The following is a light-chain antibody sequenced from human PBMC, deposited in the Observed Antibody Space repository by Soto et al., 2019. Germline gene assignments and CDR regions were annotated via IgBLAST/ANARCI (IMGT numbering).Light chain of an antibody. CDR3: MQTAQFPRT. Sequence: DIVRTQTPLSSPFTLGQSASISCRSSQSLADTVGNTHLSWLQQRPGQSPRLLINQVSNRFFGVPDRFSGSGAGTDFTLHISRVEAEDVGLYYCMQTAQFPRTFGQGTKVEI. CDR1: QSLADTVGNTH. J-gene: IGKJ1*01. CDR2: QVS. V-gene: IGKV2-24*01.